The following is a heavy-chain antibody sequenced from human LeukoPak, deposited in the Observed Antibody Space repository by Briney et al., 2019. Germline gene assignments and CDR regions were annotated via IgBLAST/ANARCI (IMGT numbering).Heavy chain of an antibody. CDR1: GFTLSSYE. D-gene: IGHD7-27*01. CDR2: IDYSGGST. Sequence: PGGSLRLSCTASGFTLSSYEMSWIRQAPGKGLEWVSSIDYSGGSTYYADSVKGRFTISRDNSKNTLFLQMDSLTLVDSAVYYCARVRSGGHHSHPGELDFWDQGTLVTVSS. V-gene: IGHV3-23*01. CDR3: ARVRSGGHHSHPGELDF. J-gene: IGHJ4*02.